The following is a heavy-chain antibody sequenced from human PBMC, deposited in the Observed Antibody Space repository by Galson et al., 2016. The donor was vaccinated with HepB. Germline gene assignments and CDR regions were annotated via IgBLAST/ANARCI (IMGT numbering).Heavy chain of an antibody. CDR3: PRGGSWNGWYFRY. CDR1: GFYFGDFA. Sequence: SLRLSCAASGFYFGDFAMNWVRQAPGKGLEWVGFITSKAHGERTQYAASVKDRFTISRDDSKSVVYLHMNSLETEDTAVYYCPRGGSWNGWYFRYWGQGTLVTVSS. CDR2: ITSKAHGERT. D-gene: IGHD6-19*01. J-gene: IGHJ4*02. V-gene: IGHV3-49*04.